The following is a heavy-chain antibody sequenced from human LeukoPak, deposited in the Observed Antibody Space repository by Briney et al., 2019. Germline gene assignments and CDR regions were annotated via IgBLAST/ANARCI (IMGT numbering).Heavy chain of an antibody. D-gene: IGHD1-26*01. J-gene: IGHJ4*02. CDR1: GGPISSYY. Sequence: PSETLSLTCSVSGGPISSYYWSWIRQPPGKGLEWIGYIYYSGSTNYNPSLKSRVTISVDTSKNQFSLKLRSVTAADTAVYYCARDPRYSGSSFDYWGQGTLVTVSS. CDR3: ARDPRYSGSSFDY. CDR2: IYYSGST. V-gene: IGHV4-59*12.